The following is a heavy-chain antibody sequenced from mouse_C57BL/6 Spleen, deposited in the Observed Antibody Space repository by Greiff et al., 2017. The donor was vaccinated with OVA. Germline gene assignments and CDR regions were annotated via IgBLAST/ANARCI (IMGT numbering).Heavy chain of an antibody. CDR3: ASPITTVRGDFDY. J-gene: IGHJ2*01. CDR1: GYAFSSSW. V-gene: IGHV1-82*01. CDR2: IYPGDGDT. Sequence: QVQLQQSGPELVKPGASVKISCKASGYAFSSSWMNWVKQRPGKGLEWIGLIYPGDGDTNYNGKFKGKATLTADKSSSTAYMQLSSLTSEDSAVYFCASPITTVRGDFDYWGQGTTLTVSS. D-gene: IGHD1-1*01.